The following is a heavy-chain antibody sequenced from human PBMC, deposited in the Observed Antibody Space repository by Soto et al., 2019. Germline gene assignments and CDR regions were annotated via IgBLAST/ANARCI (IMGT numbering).Heavy chain of an antibody. D-gene: IGHD6-19*01. Sequence: QMQLQESGPRVVKPSETLSLTCAVSGDSSSSEQSWSWVYEPPEKGLEWIGEIDHSGSTNINPSLKSRVTMSVDKSKNQFSLMLSSVTAAVTAVYYCARSFGWYAIDHWGQGTLVTVSS. V-gene: IGHV4-4*02. J-gene: IGHJ1*01. CDR3: ARSFGWYAIDH. CDR1: GDSSSSEQS. CDR2: IDHSGST.